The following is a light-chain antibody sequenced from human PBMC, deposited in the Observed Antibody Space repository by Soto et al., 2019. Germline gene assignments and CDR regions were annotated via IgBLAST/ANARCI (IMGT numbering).Light chain of an antibody. V-gene: IGKV1-5*01. CDR3: QQYNSYSQT. CDR2: DAS. CDR1: QSISSW. J-gene: IGKJ1*01. Sequence: DIQMTQSPSTLSASVGDRVTITCRASQSISSWLAWYQQKPGKAPKLLIYDASSLESGVPSRFRGSGYGTEFTLTISSLQPDDFATYYCQQYNSYSQTFGQGTKV.